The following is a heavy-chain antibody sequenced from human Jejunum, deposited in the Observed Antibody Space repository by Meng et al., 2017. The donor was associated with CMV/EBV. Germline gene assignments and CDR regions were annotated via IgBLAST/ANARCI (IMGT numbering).Heavy chain of an antibody. CDR2: IHPVGSA. V-gene: IGHV4-4*02. CDR3: ARAALDISGYYRFSDY. D-gene: IGHD3-22*01. Sequence: SINSNNWWNWVRQSPGKGLEWIGEIHPVGSANYNPALKSRVTMSVDVSKNQFSLRLMSVTAADTAIFYCARAALDISGYYRFSDYWGQGMLVTVSS. J-gene: IGHJ4*02. CDR1: SINSNNW.